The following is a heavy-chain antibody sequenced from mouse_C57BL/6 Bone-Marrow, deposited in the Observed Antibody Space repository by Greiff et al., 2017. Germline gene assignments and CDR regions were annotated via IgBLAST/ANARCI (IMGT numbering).Heavy chain of an antibody. V-gene: IGHV1-55*01. Sequence: QVHVKQPGAELVKPGASVKMSCKASGYTFTSYWITWVKQRPGQGLEWIGDIYPGSGSTNYNEKFKSKATLTVDTSSSTAYMQLSSLTSEASAVYNCARVSFYYGFTWLAYWCQGTLVTVSA. CDR1: GYTFTSYW. CDR2: IYPGSGST. CDR3: ARVSFYYGFTWLAY. D-gene: IGHD2-2*01. J-gene: IGHJ3*01.